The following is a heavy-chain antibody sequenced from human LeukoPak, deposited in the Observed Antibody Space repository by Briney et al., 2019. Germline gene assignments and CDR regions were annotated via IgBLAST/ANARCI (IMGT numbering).Heavy chain of an antibody. CDR3: ARLKQSGSYYYYYYTDV. Sequence: SETLSLTCTVSGGSISSYYWSWIRQPPGKGLEWIGYIYTSGSTNYNPSLKSRVTISVDTSKNQFSLKLSSVTAADTAVYYCARLKQSGSYYYYYYTDVWGKGTTVTVSS. J-gene: IGHJ6*03. CDR2: IYTSGST. CDR1: GGSISSYY. D-gene: IGHD4-11*01. V-gene: IGHV4-4*09.